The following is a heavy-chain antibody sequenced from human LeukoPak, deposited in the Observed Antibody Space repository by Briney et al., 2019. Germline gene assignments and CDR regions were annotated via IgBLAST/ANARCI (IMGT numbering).Heavy chain of an antibody. V-gene: IGHV1-24*01. D-gene: IGHD3-10*01. CDR1: GHTLTEIS. Sequence: EASAKVSCKASGHTLTEISMHWVRQAPGKGFEWMGGVDPEDGETIYAQKFQGRVTMTDDPSTDTAYMELSSLRSEDTAVYYCARHRSMVRGVISPWFDPWGQGTLVTVSS. CDR3: ARHRSMVRGVISPWFDP. CDR2: VDPEDGET. J-gene: IGHJ5*02.